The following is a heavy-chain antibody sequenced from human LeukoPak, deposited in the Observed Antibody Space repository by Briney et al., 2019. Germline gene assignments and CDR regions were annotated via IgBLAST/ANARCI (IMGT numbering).Heavy chain of an antibody. V-gene: IGHV3-23*01. J-gene: IGHJ4*02. CDR1: GFTFSSYA. CDR3: ARGPFGGYDSYFDY. Sequence: GGSLRLSCAASGFTFSSYAMNWVRQAPGKGLEWVSSISGSGGTTYYADSVKGRFSISRDNSRNTNNTLYLQMNSLRAEDTAIYYCARGPFGGYDSYFDYWGQGILITVSS. CDR2: ISGSGGTT. D-gene: IGHD5-12*01.